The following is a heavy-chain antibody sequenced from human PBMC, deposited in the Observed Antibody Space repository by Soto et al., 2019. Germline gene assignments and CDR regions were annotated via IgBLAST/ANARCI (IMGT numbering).Heavy chain of an antibody. D-gene: IGHD1-7*01. J-gene: IGHJ6*02. CDR1: GYNFNNYY. V-gene: IGHV1-2*02. CDR3: AREELPIYYYGMDV. CDR2: IKPTNGQR. Sequence: GASVKVSCKASGYNFNNYYIHWVRLAPGQGLEWMEWIKPTNGQRSLLKKFQGRVTMTRDTSISTAYMELSSLRSDDTAVYYCAREELPIYYYGMDVWGQGTTVTVSS.